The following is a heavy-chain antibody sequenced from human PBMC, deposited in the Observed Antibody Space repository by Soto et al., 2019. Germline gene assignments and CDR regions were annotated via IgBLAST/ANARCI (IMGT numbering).Heavy chain of an antibody. Sequence: ASVKVSCKASGYTFTRYYMHWVRQAPGQGLEWMGIINPSGGSTSYAQKFQGRVTMTRDTSTSTVYMELSSLSSEDTAVYYCARESMSAREVDPYWGQGTLVTVSS. CDR3: ARESMSAREVDPY. CDR1: GYTFTRYY. D-gene: IGHD1-26*01. V-gene: IGHV1-46*01. J-gene: IGHJ4*02. CDR2: INPSGGST.